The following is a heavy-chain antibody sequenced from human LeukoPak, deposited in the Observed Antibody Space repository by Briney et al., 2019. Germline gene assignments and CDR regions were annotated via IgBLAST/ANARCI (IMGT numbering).Heavy chain of an antibody. J-gene: IGHJ6*03. CDR1: GYSFSSYD. Sequence: ASVKVSCKASGYSFSSYDINWVRQATGQGLEWMGWMSPTNGHTGFAQRFQGRVTLTRNTSISTAYMELISLTSEDTAVYYCAREIRPVYYMDVWDKGTTVTVSS. CDR3: AREIRPVYYMDV. CDR2: MSPTNGHT. V-gene: IGHV1-8*01.